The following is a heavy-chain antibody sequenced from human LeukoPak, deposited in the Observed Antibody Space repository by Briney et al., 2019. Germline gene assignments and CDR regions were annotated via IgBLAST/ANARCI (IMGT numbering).Heavy chain of an antibody. V-gene: IGHV4-59*08. J-gene: IGHJ4*02. D-gene: IGHD5-18*01. Sequence: SETLSLTCAVSGGSLYSYYWSWIRQPPGKGLWCVGYIYYSGSTNYDPSLKSQVTISVDTSNNQFSLKLSSVTAADTAVYYCARHVDTATDYFDYWGQGTLVTVSS. CDR1: GGSLYSYY. CDR3: ARHVDTATDYFDY. CDR2: IYYSGST.